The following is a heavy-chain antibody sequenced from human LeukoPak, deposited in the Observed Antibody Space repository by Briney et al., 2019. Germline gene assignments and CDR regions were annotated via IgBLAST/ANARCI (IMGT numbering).Heavy chain of an antibody. V-gene: IGHV4-59*08. CDR2: IYYSGST. CDR3: ARTDILTGSIDP. D-gene: IGHD3-9*01. CDR1: GGSISSYY. J-gene: IGHJ5*02. Sequence: SETLSLTCTVSGGSISSYYWSWIRQPPGKGLEWIGYIYYSGSTYYNPSLKSRVTISVDTSKNQFSLKLSSVTAADTAVYYCARTDILTGSIDPWGQGTLVTVSS.